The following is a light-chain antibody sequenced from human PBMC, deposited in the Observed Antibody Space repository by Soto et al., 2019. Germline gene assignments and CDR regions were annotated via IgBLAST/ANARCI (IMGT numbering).Light chain of an antibody. Sequence: IQLTQSPSSLSASVGDRVTISCRASQGINSYLAWYQQKPGKAPTLLIFGASTLQSGVSSRFSGSGSGTDFTLTISSLRPEDFATYYCQQLNSYPRTFGQGTKVEMK. V-gene: IGKV1-9*01. J-gene: IGKJ1*01. CDR3: QQLNSYPRT. CDR1: QGINSY. CDR2: GAS.